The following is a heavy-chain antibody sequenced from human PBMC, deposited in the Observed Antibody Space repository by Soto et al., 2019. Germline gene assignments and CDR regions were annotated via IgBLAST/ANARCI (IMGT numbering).Heavy chain of an antibody. V-gene: IGHV3-23*01. D-gene: IGHD5-12*01. J-gene: IGHJ4*02. CDR2: ISGSGGST. CDR3: AKGGGQIVATIPYYFDY. CDR1: GFTFSSYA. Sequence: GGSLRLSCAASGFTFSSYAMSWVRQAPGKGLEWVSAISGSGGSTYYADSVKGRFTISRDNSKNTLYLQMNSLRAEDTAVYYCAKGGGQIVATIPYYFDYWGQGTLVTVSS.